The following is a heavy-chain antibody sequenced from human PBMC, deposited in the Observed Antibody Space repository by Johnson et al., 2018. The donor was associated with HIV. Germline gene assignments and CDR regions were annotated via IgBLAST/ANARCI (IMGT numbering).Heavy chain of an antibody. J-gene: IGHJ3*02. D-gene: IGHD5-18*01. V-gene: IGHV3-33*08. CDR1: GFTFSSYA. CDR2: IWKDGKTK. Sequence: QVQLLESGGGVVQPGRSLRLSCAASGFTFSSYAMHWVRQAPGKGLEWVAVIWKDGKTKYYADSVKGRFTISRDTSKSTLYVQMDSLRAEDTAIYYCARDGGYTYFAFDSWGQGTVVTVSS. CDR3: ARDGGYTYFAFDS.